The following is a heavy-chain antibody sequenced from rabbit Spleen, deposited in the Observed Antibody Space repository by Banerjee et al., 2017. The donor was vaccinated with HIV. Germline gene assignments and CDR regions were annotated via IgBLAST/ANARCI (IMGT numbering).Heavy chain of an antibody. Sequence: QQQLKETGGGLVQPGGSPTLSCKASGFSLSSNELNWVRQAPGKGLEYIGWISTFGTAYYANWVNGRFTISSDNAQNTVGLQLNSLTAADTATYFCARTGSSWSLNLWGPGTLVTVS. CDR2: ISTFGTA. D-gene: IGHD8-1*01. V-gene: IGHV1S29*01. CDR3: ARTGSSWSLNL. J-gene: IGHJ4*01. CDR1: GFSLSSNE.